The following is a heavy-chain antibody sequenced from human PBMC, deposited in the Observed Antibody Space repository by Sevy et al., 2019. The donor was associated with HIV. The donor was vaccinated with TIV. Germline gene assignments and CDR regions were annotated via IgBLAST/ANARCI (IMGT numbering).Heavy chain of an antibody. CDR2: IYYSGST. V-gene: IGHV4-59*13. CDR1: GGSISSYY. CDR3: ARAGIAAAEGTSNGPNYYYYGMDV. D-gene: IGHD6-13*01. J-gene: IGHJ6*02. Sequence: SETLSLTCTVSGGSISSYYWSWIRQPPGKGLEWIGYIYYSGSTNYNPSLKSRVTISVDTSKNQFSLKLSSVTAADTAVYYCARAGIAAAEGTSNGPNYYYYGMDVWGQGTTVTVSS.